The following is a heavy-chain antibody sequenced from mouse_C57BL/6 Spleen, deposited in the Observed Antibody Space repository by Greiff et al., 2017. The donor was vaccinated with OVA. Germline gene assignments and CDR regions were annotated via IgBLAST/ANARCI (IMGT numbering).Heavy chain of an antibody. CDR3: ARSTAQGRGFAY. V-gene: IGHV1-52*01. CDR2: IDPSDSET. CDR1: GYTFTSYW. J-gene: IGHJ3*01. D-gene: IGHD3-2*02. Sequence: VQLQQPGAELVRPGSSVKLSCKASGYTFTSYWMHWVKQRPIQGLEWIGNIDPSDSETHYNQKFKDKATLTVDKSSSTAYMQLSSLTSEDSAVDYCARSTAQGRGFAYWGQGTLVTVSA.